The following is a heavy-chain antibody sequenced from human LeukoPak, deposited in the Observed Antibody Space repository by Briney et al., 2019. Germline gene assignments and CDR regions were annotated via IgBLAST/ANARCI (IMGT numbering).Heavy chain of an antibody. J-gene: IGHJ4*02. CDR2: ISYDGSNK. V-gene: IGHV3-30*18. CDR1: GFTFSSYG. CDR3: AKDSGYCSGGSCEGFDY. Sequence: GRSLRLSCAASGFTFSSYGMHWVRQAPGKGLEWVAVISYDGSNKYYADSVKGRFTISRGNSKNTLYLQMNSLRAEDTAVYYCAKDSGYCSGGSCEGFDYWGQGTLVTVSS. D-gene: IGHD2-15*01.